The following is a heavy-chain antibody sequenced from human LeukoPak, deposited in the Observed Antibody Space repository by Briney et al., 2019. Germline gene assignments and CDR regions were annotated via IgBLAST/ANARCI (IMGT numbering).Heavy chain of an antibody. CDR2: IYYSGST. CDR1: GGSISSGGYY. V-gene: IGHV4-31*03. J-gene: IGHJ4*02. Sequence: SETLSLTCTVSGGSISSGGYYWSWTRQHPGKGLEWIGYIYYSGSTYYNPSLKSRVTISVDTSKNQFSLKLSSVTAADTAVYYCARERRSDVYIDYWGQGTLVTVSS. CDR3: ARERRSDVYIDY.